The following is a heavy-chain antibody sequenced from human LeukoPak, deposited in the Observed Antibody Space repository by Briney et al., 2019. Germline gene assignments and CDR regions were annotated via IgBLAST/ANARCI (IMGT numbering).Heavy chain of an antibody. CDR2: ISAYNGNT. CDR3: ARDTGGASNYMDV. CDR1: GYTFTSFG. V-gene: IGHV1-18*01. Sequence: ASVKVSCKAPGYTFTSFGISWVRQAPGQGLEWMGWISAYNGNTNYAQKLQGRVTMTTDTSTSTAYMELRSLRSDDTALYYCARDTGGASNYMDVWGKGTTVIVSS. D-gene: IGHD1-14*01. J-gene: IGHJ6*03.